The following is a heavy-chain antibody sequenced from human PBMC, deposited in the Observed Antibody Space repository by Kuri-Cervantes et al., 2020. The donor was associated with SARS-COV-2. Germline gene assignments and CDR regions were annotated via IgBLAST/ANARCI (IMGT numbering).Heavy chain of an antibody. V-gene: IGHV4-39*01. J-gene: IGHJ5*02. D-gene: IGHD1-26*01. CDR3: ARRGGSYYFWFDP. CDR1: GGSISSSSYY. CDR2: IYYSGST. Sequence: ESLKISCTVSGGSISSSSYYWGWIRQLPGKGLEWIGSIYYSGSTYYNPSLKSRVTISVDTSKNQFSLKLSSVTAADTAVYYCARRGGSYYFWFDPWGQGTLVTVSS.